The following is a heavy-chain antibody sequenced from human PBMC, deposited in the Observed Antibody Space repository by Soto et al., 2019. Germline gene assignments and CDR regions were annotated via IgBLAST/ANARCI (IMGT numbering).Heavy chain of an antibody. V-gene: IGHV3-7*01. CDR3: ARWYSGSSGMDV. Sequence: EVQLVESGGGLVQPGGSLRLSCAASGFSFSTYWMAWVRQAPGKGLEWVANIKEDGSEKYSVDSVEGRFSISRDNAKNSRYLHMNSLRAEDTAVYYCARWYSGSSGMDVWGQGTTVTVSS. CDR2: IKEDGSEK. D-gene: IGHD6-6*01. J-gene: IGHJ6*02. CDR1: GFSFSTYW.